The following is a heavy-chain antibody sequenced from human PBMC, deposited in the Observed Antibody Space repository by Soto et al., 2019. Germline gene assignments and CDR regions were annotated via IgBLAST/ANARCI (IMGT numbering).Heavy chain of an antibody. Sequence: PGGSLRLSCAASGFTFSSYAMSWVRQVPGKRLEWVSSITGSGGSTYYADSVKGRFTISRDNTRNTLYLQMNSLRAEDTAVYYCEKATLSLAGVGGISYYYFAMDVWGRGTTVTVSS. V-gene: IGHV3-23*01. CDR2: ITGSGGST. CDR3: EKATLSLAGVGGISYYYFAMDV. CDR1: GFTFSSYA. J-gene: IGHJ6*02. D-gene: IGHD6-13*01.